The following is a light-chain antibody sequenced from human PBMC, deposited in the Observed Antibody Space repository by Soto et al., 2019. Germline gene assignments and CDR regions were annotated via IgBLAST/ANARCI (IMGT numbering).Light chain of an antibody. CDR2: DAS. V-gene: IGKV1-5*01. Sequence: RVTITCRASQNVNNWLAWYQHKPGKAPQLLIYDASVLETGVPSRFSGSGSGTEFTLAISGLQSDDFATYSCQQYNTYWTFGPGTKVDIK. CDR1: QNVNNW. CDR3: QQYNTYWT. J-gene: IGKJ1*01.